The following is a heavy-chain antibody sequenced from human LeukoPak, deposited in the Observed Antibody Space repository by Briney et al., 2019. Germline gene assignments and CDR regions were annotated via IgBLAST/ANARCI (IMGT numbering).Heavy chain of an antibody. J-gene: IGHJ6*03. Sequence: QPGGSLRLSCAASGFSVSTNYMSWVRQAPGVGLECVSVVSNHGTTYYADSVKGRFSISRDNSKNTVFLQMNSLRAEDTAVYYYARAGFYGSGSHYYYYYMDVWGKGTTVTVSS. D-gene: IGHD3-10*01. CDR2: VSNHGTT. CDR3: ARAGFYGSGSHYYYYYMDV. V-gene: IGHV3-66*03. CDR1: GFSVSTNY.